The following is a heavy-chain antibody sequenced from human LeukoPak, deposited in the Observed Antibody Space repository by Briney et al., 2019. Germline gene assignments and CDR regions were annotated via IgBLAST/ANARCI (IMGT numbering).Heavy chain of an antibody. V-gene: IGHV1-2*06. CDR2: INPNSGGT. Sequence: ASVKVSCKASGYTFTGYYMHWVRQAPGQGLEWMGRINPNSGGTNYAQKFQGRVTMTRDTSISTAYMELSSLRSEDTAVYYCARGHLNDYDFWSGYYYFDYWGQGTLVTVSS. D-gene: IGHD3-3*01. CDR1: GYTFTGYY. CDR3: ARGHLNDYDFWSGYYYFDY. J-gene: IGHJ4*02.